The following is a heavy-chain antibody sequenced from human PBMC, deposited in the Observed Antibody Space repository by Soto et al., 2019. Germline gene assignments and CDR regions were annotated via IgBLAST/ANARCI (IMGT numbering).Heavy chain of an antibody. CDR3: ARAGDDCRTTKCYVIDY. CDR1: GYTFANYA. CDR2: INTGKGNT. J-gene: IGHJ4*02. D-gene: IGHD2-2*01. V-gene: IGHV1-3*04. Sequence: QVQLVQSGAEVKKPGASVKVSCKASGYTFANYAIHWVRQAPGQRPEWMGWINTGKGNTEYSQEIQDRVTITRDTSASTAYRELSGLRSEDTAIYYCARAGDDCRTTKCYVIDYWGQGTLVTVSS.